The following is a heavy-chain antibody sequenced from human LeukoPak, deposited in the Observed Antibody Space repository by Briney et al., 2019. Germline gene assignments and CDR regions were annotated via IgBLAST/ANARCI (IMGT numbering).Heavy chain of an antibody. J-gene: IGHJ6*03. V-gene: IGHV4-39*01. CDR1: GGSISSSSYY. CDR2: IYYSGST. D-gene: IGHD1-14*01. Sequence: SETLSLTCTVSGGSISSSSYYWGWIRQPPGKGLEWIGSIYYSGSTYYNPSLKSRVTISVDTSKNQFSLKLSSVTAADTAVYYWARHSAAGNYMEVGGKGTTFTISS. CDR3: ARHSAAGNYMEV.